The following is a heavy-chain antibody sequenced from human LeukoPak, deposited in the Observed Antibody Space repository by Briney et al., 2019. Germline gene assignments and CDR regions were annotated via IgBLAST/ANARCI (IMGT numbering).Heavy chain of an antibody. Sequence: GGSLRLSCAASGFTFSSYAMSWVRQAPGKGLEWVSAISGSGGSTYYADSVKGRFTISRDNSKNTLYLQMNSLTDEDTAVYYCAKKWGVGTSTLDYFDYWGQGTLVTVSS. J-gene: IGHJ4*02. CDR1: GFTFSSYA. D-gene: IGHD1-26*01. V-gene: IGHV3-23*01. CDR3: AKKWGVGTSTLDYFDY. CDR2: ISGSGGST.